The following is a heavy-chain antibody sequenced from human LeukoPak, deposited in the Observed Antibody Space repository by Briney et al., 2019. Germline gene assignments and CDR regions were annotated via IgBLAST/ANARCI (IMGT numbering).Heavy chain of an antibody. J-gene: IGHJ4*02. Sequence: PGGSLRLSCAASGFTFSSYSMNWVRQAPGKGLEWVSSISSSSSSYIYYADSVKGRFTISRDNAKNSLYLQMNSLRAEDTAVYYCASPGELLAYFDYWGQGTLVTVSS. CDR3: ASPGELLAYFDY. D-gene: IGHD1-26*01. V-gene: IGHV3-21*01. CDR1: GFTFSSYS. CDR2: ISSSSSSYI.